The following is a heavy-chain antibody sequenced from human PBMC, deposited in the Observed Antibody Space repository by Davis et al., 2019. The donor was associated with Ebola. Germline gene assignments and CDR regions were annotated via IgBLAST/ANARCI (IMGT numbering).Heavy chain of an antibody. V-gene: IGHV5-51*01. CDR3: ATLRRTITGMDDAFDI. CDR2: IYPGDSDT. J-gene: IGHJ3*02. Sequence: GESLKISCKGSGYSFTSYWIGWVRQMPGKGLEWMGIIYPGDSDTRYSPSFQGHVTISADKSISTAYLQWSSLKASDTAMYYCATLRRTITGMDDAFDIWGQGTMVTVSS. CDR1: GYSFTSYW. D-gene: IGHD1-20*01.